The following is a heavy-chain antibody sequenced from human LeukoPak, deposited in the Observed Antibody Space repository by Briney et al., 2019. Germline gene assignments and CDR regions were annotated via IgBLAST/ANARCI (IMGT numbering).Heavy chain of an antibody. CDR1: GGSFSGYY. J-gene: IGHJ6*02. D-gene: IGHD3-22*01. Sequence: SETLSLTCAVYGGSFSGYYWSWIRQPPGKGLEWIGEINHSGSTNYNPSLKSRVTISVDTSKNQFSLKLSSVTAADTAVYYCARHYDSSGYYYAGVSPQYGMDVWGQGTTVTVSS. CDR3: ARHYDSSGYYYAGVSPQYGMDV. V-gene: IGHV4-34*01. CDR2: INHSGST.